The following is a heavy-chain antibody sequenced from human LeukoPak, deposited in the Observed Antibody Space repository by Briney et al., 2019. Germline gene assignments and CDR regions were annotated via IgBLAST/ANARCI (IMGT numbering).Heavy chain of an antibody. Sequence: SETLSLTCTVSGGSISSSSYCWGWIRQPPGKGLEWIGSIYNSGSTYHNPSLKSRVTISIDTSKNQFSLNLRSVTAADSAVYYCARHSSGYYYSPFDDWGQGRLVTVSS. J-gene: IGHJ4*02. CDR3: ARHSSGYYYSPFDD. CDR1: GGSISSSSYC. D-gene: IGHD3-22*01. V-gene: IGHV4-39*01. CDR2: IYNSGST.